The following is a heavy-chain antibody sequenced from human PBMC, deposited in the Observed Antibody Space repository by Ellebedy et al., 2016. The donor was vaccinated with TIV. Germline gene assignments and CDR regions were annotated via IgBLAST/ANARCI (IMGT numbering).Heavy chain of an antibody. CDR3: GRLLFGIYDGGAYPYFFDQ. D-gene: IGHD5/OR15-5a*01. CDR1: GGSMNGHF. CDR2: IFHTGVT. J-gene: IGHJ4*02. V-gene: IGHV4-59*08. Sequence: MPSETLSLTCSVSGGSMNGHFWAWIRQPPGKGLEWIGLIFHTGVTKYNPSLSSRLNMSVDVSKSQFSLNMESVTAADTAVYYCGRLLFGIYDGGAYPYFFDQWGQGTQVTVSS.